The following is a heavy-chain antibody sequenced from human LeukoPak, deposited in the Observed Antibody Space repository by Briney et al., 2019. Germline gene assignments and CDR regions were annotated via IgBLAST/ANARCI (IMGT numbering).Heavy chain of an antibody. J-gene: IGHJ6*02. CDR1: GYTFTSYG. CDR2: ISAYNGNT. V-gene: IGHV1-18*01. D-gene: IGHD3-10*01. Sequence: ASVKVSCTASGYTFTSYGISWVRQAPGQGLEWMGWISAYNGNTNYAQKLQGRVTMTTDTSTSTAYMELRSLRSDDTAVYYCARDFPIVWFGELMRYYYYYGMDVWGQGTTVTVSS. CDR3: ARDFPIVWFGELMRYYYYYGMDV.